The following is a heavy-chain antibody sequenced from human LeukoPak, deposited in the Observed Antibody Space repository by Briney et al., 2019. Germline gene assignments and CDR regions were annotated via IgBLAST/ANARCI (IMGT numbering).Heavy chain of an antibody. Sequence: SETLSLTCTVSGGSISSYYWSWIRQPPGRGLEWIGYVYSTGSTKYTPSLESRVTISVDASKKQFSLKLRSVTAADTALYYCARVLSSDNWHEGGDNAFDIWGQGTMVTVSS. CDR3: ARVLSSDNWHEGGDNAFDI. D-gene: IGHD1-1*01. J-gene: IGHJ3*02. CDR1: GGSISSYY. CDR2: VYSTGST. V-gene: IGHV4-59*01.